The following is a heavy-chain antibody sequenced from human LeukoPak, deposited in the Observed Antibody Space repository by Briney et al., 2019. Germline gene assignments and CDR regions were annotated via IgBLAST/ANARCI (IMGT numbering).Heavy chain of an antibody. V-gene: IGHV1-24*01. CDR1: GYTLTELS. Sequence: ASVKVSCKVSGYTLTELSMHWVRQAPGKGLEWMGGFDPEDGETIYAQKFQGRVTMTEDTSTDTAYMELSSLGSEDTAVYYCAIGAYCGGDCYPNWFDPWGQGTLVTVSS. J-gene: IGHJ5*02. CDR2: FDPEDGET. CDR3: AIGAYCGGDCYPNWFDP. D-gene: IGHD2-21*02.